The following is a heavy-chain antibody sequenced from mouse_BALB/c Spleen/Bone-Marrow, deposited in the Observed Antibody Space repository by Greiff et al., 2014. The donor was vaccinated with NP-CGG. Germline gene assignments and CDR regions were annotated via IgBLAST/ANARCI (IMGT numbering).Heavy chain of an antibody. CDR2: IYSGGSYT. D-gene: IGHD4-1*01. CDR3: AGQERSEDWSDMAY. Sequence: EVKLMESGGDLVKPGGSLKLSCAASGFTFSTYGMSWVRQTPDKRLEWVATIYSGGSYTYYPDSVKGRFTFSRDKAKNTLYLQMSSLKSRDTAIYYCAGQERSEDWSDMAYWGQGTSVTVSS. V-gene: IGHV5-6*01. CDR1: GFTFSTYG. J-gene: IGHJ4*01.